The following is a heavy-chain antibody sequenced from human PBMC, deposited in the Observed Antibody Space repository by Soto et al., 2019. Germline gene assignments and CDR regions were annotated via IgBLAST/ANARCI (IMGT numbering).Heavy chain of an antibody. V-gene: IGHV4-30-4*01. D-gene: IGHD3-22*01. CDR2: IYYSGST. J-gene: IGHJ4*02. CDR1: GGSISSGDYY. CDR3: ARKRPHYYDSSGYYYDGYFDY. Sequence: QVQLQESGPGLVKPSQTLSLTCTVSGGSISSGDYYWSWIRQPPGKGLEWIGYIYYSGSTYYNPSLKSRVTISVDTSKNQFSLKLSSVTAADTVVYYCARKRPHYYDSSGYYYDGYFDYWGQGTLVTVSS.